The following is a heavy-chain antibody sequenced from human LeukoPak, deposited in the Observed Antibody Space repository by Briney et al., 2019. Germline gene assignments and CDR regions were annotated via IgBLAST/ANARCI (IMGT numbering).Heavy chain of an antibody. CDR2: LSPTSHET. D-gene: IGHD1-26*01. CDR1: GFTFSAHA. Sequence: PGGSLRLSCAGSGFTFSAHAMTWGRRAPGKGLEWVSTLSPTSHETFYADSVRGRFTISRDNSRNTLFLQMDNLRGDDTGIYYCVRGGGGRYGFVDHWGQGTLVTVSS. V-gene: IGHV3-23*01. J-gene: IGHJ4*02. CDR3: VRGGGGRYGFVDH.